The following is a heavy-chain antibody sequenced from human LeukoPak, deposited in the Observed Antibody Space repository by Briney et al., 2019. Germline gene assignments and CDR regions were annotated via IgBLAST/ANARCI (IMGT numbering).Heavy chain of an antibody. D-gene: IGHD2-15*01. J-gene: IGHJ2*01. CDR3: AKVPPSYCSDGGCYLYWYFDL. V-gene: IGHV3-21*01. CDR1: GFTFSSYA. Sequence: PGGSLRLSCAASGFTFSSYAMSWVRQAPGKGLEWVSSISSSSSYIYYADSVKGRFTISRDNAKNSLYLQMNSLRAEDTAVYYCAKVPPSYCSDGGCYLYWYFDLWGRGSLVTVSS. CDR2: ISSSSSYI.